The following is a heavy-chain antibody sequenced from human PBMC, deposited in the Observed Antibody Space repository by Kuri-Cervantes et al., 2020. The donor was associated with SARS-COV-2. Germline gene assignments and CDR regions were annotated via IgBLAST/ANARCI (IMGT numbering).Heavy chain of an antibody. CDR3: ARGGWRAGPLVVPAANSDTNYYYYYYMDV. J-gene: IGHJ6*03. CDR1: GYTFTGYY. CDR2: INPNSGGT. D-gene: IGHD2-2*01. Sequence: ASVKVSCKASGYTFTGYYMHWVRQAPGQGLEWMGWINPNSGGTNYAQKFQGRVTMTEDTSTDTAYMELSSLRSEDTAVYYCARGGWRAGPLVVPAANSDTNYYYYYYMDVWGKGTTVTVSS. V-gene: IGHV1-2*02.